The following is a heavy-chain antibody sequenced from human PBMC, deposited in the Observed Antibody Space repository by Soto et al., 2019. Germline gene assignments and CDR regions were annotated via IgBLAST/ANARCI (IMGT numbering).Heavy chain of an antibody. V-gene: IGHV4-31*03. CDR3: ARDLLQVGGYFDY. CDR2: IYYSGST. D-gene: IGHD3-10*01. CDR1: GGSISSGGYY. J-gene: IGHJ4*02. Sequence: SETLSLTCTVSGGSISSGGYYWSWIRQHPGKGLEWIGYIYYSGSTYYNPSLKSRVTISVDTSKNQFSLKLSSVTAADTAVYYCARDLLQVGGYFDYWGQGTLVTVSS.